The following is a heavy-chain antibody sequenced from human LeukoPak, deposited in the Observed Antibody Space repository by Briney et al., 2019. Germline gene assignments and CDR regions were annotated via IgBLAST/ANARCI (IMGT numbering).Heavy chain of an antibody. V-gene: IGHV4-34*01. CDR2: INHSGST. D-gene: IGHD5-24*01. J-gene: IGHJ6*03. CDR1: GGSFSGYY. CDR3: ARVRATILHYYYYMDV. Sequence: LSETLSLTCAVYGGSFSGYYWSWIRQPPGKGLEWIGEINHSGSTNYNPSLKSRVTISVDTSKNQFSLKLSSVTAADTAVYYCARVRATILHYYYYMDVWGKGTTVTVSS.